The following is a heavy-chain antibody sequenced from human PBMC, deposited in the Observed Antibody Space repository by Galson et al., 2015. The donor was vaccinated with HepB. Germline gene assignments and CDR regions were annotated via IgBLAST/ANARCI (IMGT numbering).Heavy chain of an antibody. CDR1: AFPFNTYW. V-gene: IGHV3-7*01. D-gene: IGHD6-19*01. CDR3: ATRGQAMAD. J-gene: IGHJ4*02. CDR2: INEDGSDK. Sequence: SLRLSCADSAFPFNTYWLTWVRQAQGKGLEGVANINEDGSDKNYVDSVKGRFISSRDNAKRALYLQMNSLRADDTAVYYCATRGQAMADWGQGTLVTVSS.